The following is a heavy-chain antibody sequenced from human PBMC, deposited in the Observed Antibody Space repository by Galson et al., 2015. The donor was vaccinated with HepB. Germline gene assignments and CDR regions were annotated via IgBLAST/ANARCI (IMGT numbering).Heavy chain of an antibody. J-gene: IGHJ4*02. Sequence: PALVKPTQTLTLTCAVSGFSLSDPRMGVSWIRQPPGKALGWLAHIFSNAEKSYNTSLKSRLTISEDTSKGQVVLTMANVDPEDTATYYCARILSRDGYKESPDYWGQGTLVTVSS. CDR1: GFSLSDPRMG. V-gene: IGHV2-26*01. D-gene: IGHD5-24*01. CDR2: IFSNAEK. CDR3: ARILSRDGYKESPDY.